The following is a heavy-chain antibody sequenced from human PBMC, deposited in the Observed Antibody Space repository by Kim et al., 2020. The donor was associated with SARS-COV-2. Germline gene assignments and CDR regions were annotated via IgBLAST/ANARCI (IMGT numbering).Heavy chain of an antibody. CDR3: ARDSRLWGGARGPFDY. CDR1: GYTFTSYG. Sequence: ASVKVSCKASGYTFTSYGISWVRQAPGQGLEWMGWISAYNGNTNYAQKLQGRVTMTTDTSTSTAYMELRSLRSDDTAVYYCARDSRLWGGARGPFDYWGQGTLVTVSS. D-gene: IGHD1-26*01. J-gene: IGHJ4*02. V-gene: IGHV1-18*01. CDR2: ISAYNGNT.